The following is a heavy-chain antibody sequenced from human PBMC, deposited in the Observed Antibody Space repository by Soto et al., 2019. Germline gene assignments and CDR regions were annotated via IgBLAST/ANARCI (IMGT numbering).Heavy chain of an antibody. Sequence: SETLSLTCAVYGGSFSGYYWSWIRQPPGKGLEWIGEISHSGSTNYNPSLKSRVTISVDTSKNQFSLKLSSVTAADTAVYYCARGVATIIFYYYYYGMDVWGQGTTVTVSS. D-gene: IGHD5-12*01. J-gene: IGHJ6*02. V-gene: IGHV4-34*01. CDR1: GGSFSGYY. CDR3: ARGVATIIFYYYYYGMDV. CDR2: ISHSGST.